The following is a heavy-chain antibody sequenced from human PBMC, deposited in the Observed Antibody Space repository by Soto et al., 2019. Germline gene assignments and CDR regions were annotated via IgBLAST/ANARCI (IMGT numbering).Heavy chain of an antibody. D-gene: IGHD6-19*01. J-gene: IGHJ4*02. CDR1: GFTFSSDT. CDR2: ISSSGSTI. V-gene: IGHV3-48*02. CDR3: AKSWYDSGSNFDY. Sequence: GVSLRLSFAASGFTFSSDTMNWVRQAPGKGLEWVSYISSSGSTIYYADSVKGRFTISRDNAKNSLYLQMNSLRDEDTAVYYWAKSWYDSGSNFDYWGQGTLVTVSS.